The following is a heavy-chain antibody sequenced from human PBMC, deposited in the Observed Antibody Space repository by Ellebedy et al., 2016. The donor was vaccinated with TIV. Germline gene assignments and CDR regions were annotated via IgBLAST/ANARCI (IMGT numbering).Heavy chain of an antibody. J-gene: IGHJ4*02. V-gene: IGHV1-46*04. CDR1: GYTFTSYY. CDR2: IHPSGGST. CDR3: ARDWEWSFDY. Sequence: AASVKVSCKASGYTFTSYYMHWVRQAPGQGLEWMGIIHPSGGSTSYAQKLQGRVTMTRDTSTSTVYMELSRLRSEDTAVYYCARDWEWSFDYWGQGTLVTVSS. D-gene: IGHD3-3*01.